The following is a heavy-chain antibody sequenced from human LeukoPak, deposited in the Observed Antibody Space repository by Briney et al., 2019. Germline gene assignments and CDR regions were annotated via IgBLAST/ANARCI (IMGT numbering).Heavy chain of an antibody. V-gene: IGHV4-59*12. J-gene: IGHJ3*02. D-gene: IGHD2-15*01. CDR1: GGSISSYY. CDR3: ARDCSGGSCYRGRGRNAFDI. Sequence: PSETLSLTCTVSGGSISSYYWSWIRQPPGKGLEWIGNIYYSGSTNYNPSLKSRVTISVDKSKNQFSLKLSSVTAADTAVYYCARDCSGGSCYRGRGRNAFDIWGQGTMVTVSS. CDR2: IYYSGST.